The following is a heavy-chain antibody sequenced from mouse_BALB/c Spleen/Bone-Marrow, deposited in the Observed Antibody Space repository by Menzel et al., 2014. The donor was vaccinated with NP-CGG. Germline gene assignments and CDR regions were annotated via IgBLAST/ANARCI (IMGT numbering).Heavy chain of an antibody. D-gene: IGHD2-3*01. CDR3: TRDDGSPFAY. Sequence: QVQLQQSGAELVRPGASVKLSCKASGYTFTGYWINWVKQRPGQGLEWIGNIYPSDSYTNYNQEFKDKATLTVDKSSSTAYMQLSSPTSEDSAVYYCTRDDGSPFAYWGQGTLVTVSA. CDR2: IYPSDSYT. CDR1: GYTFTGYW. V-gene: IGHV1-69*02. J-gene: IGHJ3*01.